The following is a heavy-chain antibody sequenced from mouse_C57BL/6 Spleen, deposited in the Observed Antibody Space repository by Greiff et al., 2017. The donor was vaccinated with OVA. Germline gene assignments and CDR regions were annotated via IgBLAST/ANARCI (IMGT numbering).Heavy chain of an antibody. D-gene: IGHD3-2*01. CDR1: GYSITSGYY. CDR3: ARATGFAY. CDR2: ISYDGSN. J-gene: IGHJ3*01. Sequence: EVQLQQSGPGLVKPSQSLSLTCSVTGYSITSGYYWNWIRQYPGNKLEWMGFISYDGSNNYNPSVKNRISITRDTSKNQFFLKLNSVTTEDTATYDSARATGFAYWGQGTLVTVSA. V-gene: IGHV3-6*01.